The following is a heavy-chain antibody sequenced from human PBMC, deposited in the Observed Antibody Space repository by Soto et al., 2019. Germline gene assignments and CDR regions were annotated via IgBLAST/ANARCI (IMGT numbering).Heavy chain of an antibody. CDR1: GFTFSSYS. J-gene: IGHJ4*02. CDR2: ISSSSSYI. CDR3: ARVPPSYKQQLVTDY. V-gene: IGHV3-21*01. D-gene: IGHD6-13*01. Sequence: EVQLVESGGGLVKPGGSLRLSCAASGFTFSSYSMNWVCQAPGKGLECVSSISSSSSYIYYADSVKGRFTISRDNAKNSLYLQMNSLRADDTAVYYCARVPPSYKQQLVTDYWGQGTLVPVSS.